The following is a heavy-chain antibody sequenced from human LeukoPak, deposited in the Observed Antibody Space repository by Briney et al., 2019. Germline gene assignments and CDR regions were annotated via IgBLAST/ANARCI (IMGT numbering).Heavy chain of an antibody. V-gene: IGHV1-2*02. CDR1: GYTFTGYY. CDR3: ARDPSGDRGYFDY. Sequence: ASVKVSCKASGYTFTGYYMHWVRQAPGQGLEWMGWINPNSGGTSYAQKFQGRVTMTRDTSISTAYMELSRLRSDDTAVYYCARDPSGDRGYFDYWGQGTLVTVSS. D-gene: IGHD7-27*01. CDR2: INPNSGGT. J-gene: IGHJ4*02.